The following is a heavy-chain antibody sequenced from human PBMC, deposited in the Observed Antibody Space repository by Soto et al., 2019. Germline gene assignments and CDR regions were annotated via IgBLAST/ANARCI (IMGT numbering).Heavy chain of an antibody. Sequence: PGESLKISCNGSGYSFSTYCIAWVRQVPGKGLEWMGIIFPGDSETRYSPSFQGQVTISADKSISTAYLQWTSLKSSDSAIYYCARQGPGGYWGQGTLVTVSS. J-gene: IGHJ4*02. CDR1: GYSFSTYC. CDR2: IFPGDSET. V-gene: IGHV5-51*01. CDR3: ARQGPGGY.